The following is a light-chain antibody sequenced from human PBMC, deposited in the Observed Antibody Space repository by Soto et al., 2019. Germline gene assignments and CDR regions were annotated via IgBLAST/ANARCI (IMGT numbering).Light chain of an antibody. CDR2: AAS. V-gene: IGKV1-5*03. Sequence: DIQMTQSPSTLSASVDDRVTITCLASQNIHTWLAWYQHKPGKAPSLLIYAASSLESGVPSRFSGSGSGTEFTLTISSLQPDDFATYYCQQHESYPRTFGQGTKVEMK. CDR3: QQHESYPRT. CDR1: QNIHTW. J-gene: IGKJ1*01.